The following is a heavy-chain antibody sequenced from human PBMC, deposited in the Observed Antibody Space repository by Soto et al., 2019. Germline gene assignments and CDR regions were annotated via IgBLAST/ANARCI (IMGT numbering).Heavy chain of an antibody. Sequence: GESLKISCKGSGYSFTSYWIGWVRQMPGKGLEWMGIIYPGDSDTRYSPSFQGQVTISADKSISTAYLQWSSLKASDTAMYYCARTLAAGKYYYGMDVWGQGTTVTVFS. CDR2: IYPGDSDT. CDR1: GYSFTSYW. V-gene: IGHV5-51*01. D-gene: IGHD6-13*01. J-gene: IGHJ6*02. CDR3: ARTLAAGKYYYGMDV.